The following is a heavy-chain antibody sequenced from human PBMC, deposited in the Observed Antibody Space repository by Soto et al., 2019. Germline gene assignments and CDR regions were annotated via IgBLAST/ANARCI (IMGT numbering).Heavy chain of an antibody. CDR1: GFTFSDYY. CDR3: ARAWLQSFFDY. D-gene: IGHD5-12*01. J-gene: IGHJ4*02. CDR2: ISSSSSYT. Sequence: GGSLRLSCAASGFTFSDYYMSWIRQAPGKGLEWVSYISSSSSYTNYADSVKGRFTISRDNAKNSLYLQMNSLRAEDTAVYYCARAWLQSFFDYWGQGTLVTVSS. V-gene: IGHV3-11*05.